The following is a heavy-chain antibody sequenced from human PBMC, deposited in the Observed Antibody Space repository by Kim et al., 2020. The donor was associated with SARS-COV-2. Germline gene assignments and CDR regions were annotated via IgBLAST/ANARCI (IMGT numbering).Heavy chain of an antibody. Sequence: GGSLRLSCAASGFTFSSYWMSWVRQAPGKGLEWVANIKQDGSEKYYVDSVKGRFTISRDNAKNSLYLQMNSLRAEDTAVYYCARDWYFDWDHYYGMDVWGQEATVTVSS. CDR2: IKQDGSEK. CDR3: ARDWYFDWDHYYGMDV. CDR1: GFTFSSYW. J-gene: IGHJ6*02. V-gene: IGHV3-7*01. D-gene: IGHD3-9*01.